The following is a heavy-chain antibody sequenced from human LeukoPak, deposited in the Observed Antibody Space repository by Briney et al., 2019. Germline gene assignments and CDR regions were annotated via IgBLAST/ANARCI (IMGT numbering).Heavy chain of an antibody. Sequence: PSETLSLTCAVYGGSFSGYYWSWIRQPPGKGLEWIGEINHSGGTNYNPSLKSRVTISVDTSKNQFSLKLSSVTAADTAVYYCARGPRRSSYDYWGQGTLVTVSS. CDR3: ARGPRRSSYDY. V-gene: IGHV4-34*01. D-gene: IGHD6-13*01. CDR2: INHSGGT. CDR1: GGSFSGYY. J-gene: IGHJ4*02.